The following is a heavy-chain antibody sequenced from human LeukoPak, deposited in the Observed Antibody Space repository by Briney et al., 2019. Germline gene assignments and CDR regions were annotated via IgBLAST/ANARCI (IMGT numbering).Heavy chain of an antibody. Sequence: PSETLSLTCTVSGGSFSSGSYYWSWIRQPAGKGLEWIGRIYTSGSTNYNPSLKSRVTMSVDTSKNQFSLKLSSVTAADTAVYYCARGRWELTIWGQGTLVTVSS. CDR3: ARGRWELTI. CDR1: GGSFSSGSYY. D-gene: IGHD1-26*01. CDR2: IYTSGST. J-gene: IGHJ4*02. V-gene: IGHV4-61*02.